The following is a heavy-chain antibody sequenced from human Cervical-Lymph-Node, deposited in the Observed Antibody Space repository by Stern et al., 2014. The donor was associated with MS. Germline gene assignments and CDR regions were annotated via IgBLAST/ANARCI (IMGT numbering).Heavy chain of an antibody. J-gene: IGHJ4*02. V-gene: IGHV4-30-4*01. CDR1: GGSISGDDYY. CDR3: VKSWESGGYPFDS. Sequence: QLQLQESGPGLVKPAQTLSLTCTVSGGSISGDDYYWNWIRQPPGKGLEWIGYIHSRGTTYYTPSLQGRVTMSLDASKNQFSLRLTSVTAADTAMYFCVKSWESGGYPFDSWGQGTLVTVSS. CDR2: IHSRGTT. D-gene: IGHD2-15*01.